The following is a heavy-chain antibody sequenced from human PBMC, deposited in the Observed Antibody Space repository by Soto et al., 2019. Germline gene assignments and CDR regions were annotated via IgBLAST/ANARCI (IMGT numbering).Heavy chain of an antibody. CDR2: INPNSGGT. J-gene: IGHJ6*02. CDR1: GYTFTGYY. Sequence: ASVKVSCKASGYTFTGYYMHWVRQAPGQGLEWMGWINPNSGGTNYAQKFQGRVTMTRDTSISTAYMELSRLRSDDTAVYYCARDPCNSIAAWYVMAVCGQGTTVIVSS. CDR3: ARDPCNSIAAWYVMAV. V-gene: IGHV1-2*02. D-gene: IGHD6-6*01.